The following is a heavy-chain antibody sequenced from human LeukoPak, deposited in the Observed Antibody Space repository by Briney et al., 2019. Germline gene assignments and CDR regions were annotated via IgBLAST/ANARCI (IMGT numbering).Heavy chain of an antibody. J-gene: IGHJ4*02. CDR3: ARFAKTIYGDYIDY. D-gene: IGHD4-17*01. V-gene: IGHV4-61*02. CDR1: GGSISSGSHY. Sequence: SQALSLTCTVSGGSISSGSHYWSWIRQPAGKGLEWIGRIYTSGSTNYNFSLKSRVTISVDTSKSQFSLKLSSVTAADTAVYYCARFAKTIYGDYIDYWGQGTLVTVSS. CDR2: IYTSGST.